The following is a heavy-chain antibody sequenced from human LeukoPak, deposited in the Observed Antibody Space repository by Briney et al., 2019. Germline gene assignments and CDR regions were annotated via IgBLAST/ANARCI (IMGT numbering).Heavy chain of an antibody. D-gene: IGHD5-18*01. CDR2: IIGGGSST. CDR1: GFTFNSYG. J-gene: IGHJ4*02. Sequence: PGGSLRLSCAASGFTFNSYGMSWVRQGPGKGLEWVGSIIGGGSSTKYADSVNGRFTISSDNSNNTLSLQMTGLRAEDTAVYYCARKVAVAMDLDYWGQGTLVTVSS. V-gene: IGHV3-23*01. CDR3: ARKVAVAMDLDY.